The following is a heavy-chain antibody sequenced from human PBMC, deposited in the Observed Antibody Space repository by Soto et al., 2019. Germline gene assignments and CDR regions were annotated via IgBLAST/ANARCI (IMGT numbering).Heavy chain of an antibody. J-gene: IGHJ4*02. Sequence: PGGSLRLSCAASGFSFNTFDMSWVRQAPGKGLEWVSVILGRDDTTYYADSVKGRFTISRDTFKNTLHLQMSSLRVEDTALYFCTKGAWLDYWGQGTLVTVSS. D-gene: IGHD5-12*01. V-gene: IGHV3-23*01. CDR2: ILGRDDTT. CDR3: TKGAWLDY. CDR1: GFSFNTFD.